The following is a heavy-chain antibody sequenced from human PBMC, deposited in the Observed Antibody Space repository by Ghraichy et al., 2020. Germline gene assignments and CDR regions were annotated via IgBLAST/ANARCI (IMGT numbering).Heavy chain of an antibody. CDR3: AKGRTIVVVTANDY. CDR1: GFTFSSYA. J-gene: IGHJ4*02. Sequence: LSLTCAASGFTFSSYAMSWVRQAPGKGLEWVSAISVSGGSTYYADSVKGRFTISRDNSKNTLYLQMNSLRAEDTAVYYCAKGRTIVVVTANDYWGQGTLVTVSS. V-gene: IGHV3-23*01. D-gene: IGHD2-21*02. CDR2: ISVSGGST.